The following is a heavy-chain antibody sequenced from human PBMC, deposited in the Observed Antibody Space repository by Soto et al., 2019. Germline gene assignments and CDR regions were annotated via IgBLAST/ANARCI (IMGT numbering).Heavy chain of an antibody. Sequence: QVQLVQSGAEVKKPGSSVKVSCKASGGTFNSYAISWVRQAPGQGREWMGGIIPIFGTANYAQKFQGRVTITADESTSTAYMELSSLRSEDTAVYYCARDRDCSSTRCYSWFDPWGQGTLVTVSS. V-gene: IGHV1-69*01. CDR3: ARDRDCSSTRCYSWFDP. CDR1: GGTFNSYA. J-gene: IGHJ5*02. D-gene: IGHD2-2*02. CDR2: IIPIFGTA.